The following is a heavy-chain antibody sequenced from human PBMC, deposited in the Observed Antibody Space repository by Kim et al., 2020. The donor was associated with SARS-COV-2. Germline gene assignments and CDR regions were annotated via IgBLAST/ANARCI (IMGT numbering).Heavy chain of an antibody. D-gene: IGHD6-19*01. V-gene: IGHV3-23*01. CDR2: INNGGNS. CDR1: GFTFTSRA. J-gene: IGHJ4*02. CDR3: AKDHPSSGCPAFDS. Sequence: GGSLRLSCVASGFTFTSRAMSWVRQAPGKRPEWVASINNGGNSYYADSVKGRFTISRDITKDTLYLQMNSLGAEDTALYYCAKDHPSSGCPAFDSCGQGT.